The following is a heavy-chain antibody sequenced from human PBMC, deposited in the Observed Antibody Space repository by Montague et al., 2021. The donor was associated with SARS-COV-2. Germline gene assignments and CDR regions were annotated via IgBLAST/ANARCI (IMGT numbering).Heavy chain of an antibody. D-gene: IGHD5-12*01. J-gene: IGHJ4*02. V-gene: IGHV3-21*01. CDR3: ARASWIVATVPDY. CDR1: GFSFSSYH. Sequence: SLRLSCAASGFSFSSYHMNWVRQAPGKGLEWVSSISPSGDYIYSAVSLKGRFIISRDNAKNSLYLQMSSLRAEDTAIYYCARASWIVATVPDYWGQGTLVTVSS. CDR2: ISPSGDYI.